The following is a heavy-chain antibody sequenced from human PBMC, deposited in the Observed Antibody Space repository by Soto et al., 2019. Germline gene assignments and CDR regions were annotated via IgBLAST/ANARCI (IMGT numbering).Heavy chain of an antibody. V-gene: IGHV3-15*01. Sequence: GGSLRLSCAASGLTFSNAWMSWVRQAPGKGLEWVGRIKSKTDGGTTDYAAPVKGRFTISRDDSKNTLYLQMNSLKTEDTAVYYCTTASIAARLRYFQHWGQGTLVTVSS. CDR2: IKSKTDGGTT. D-gene: IGHD6-6*01. J-gene: IGHJ1*01. CDR3: TTASIAARLRYFQH. CDR1: GLTFSNAW.